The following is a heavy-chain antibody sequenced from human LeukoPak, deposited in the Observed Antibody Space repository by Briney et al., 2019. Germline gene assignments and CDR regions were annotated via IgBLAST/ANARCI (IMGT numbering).Heavy chain of an antibody. V-gene: IGHV3-48*04. J-gene: IGHJ4*02. CDR3: ARATTGTTSLGY. D-gene: IGHD1-7*01. CDR2: ISSSSSNI. CDR1: GFTFRSYS. Sequence: GGSLRLSCAASGFTFRSYSMNWVRQAPGKGLEWVSYISSSSSNICYTDSVKGRFTISRDNAKNSLYLQMNSLRAEDTAVYYCARATTGTTSLGYWGQGTLVTVSS.